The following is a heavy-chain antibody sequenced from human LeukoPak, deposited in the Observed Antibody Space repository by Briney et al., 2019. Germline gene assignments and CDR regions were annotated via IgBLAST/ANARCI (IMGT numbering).Heavy chain of an antibody. D-gene: IGHD3-10*01. V-gene: IGHV3-49*04. Sequence: PGGSLRLSCTASGFTFGDYAMNWVRQAPGKGLEWVGFIRSKTYGGTTEYAASVKGRFTISRDNSNNTLFLQMSSLRADDTAVYYCAKDAIRGVIVSYFDPWGQGTRVTVSS. J-gene: IGHJ5*02. CDR1: GFTFGDYA. CDR3: AKDAIRGVIVSYFDP. CDR2: IRSKTYGGTT.